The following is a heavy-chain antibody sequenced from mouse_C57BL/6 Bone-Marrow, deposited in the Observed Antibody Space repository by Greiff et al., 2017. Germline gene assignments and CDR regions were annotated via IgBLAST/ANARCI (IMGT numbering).Heavy chain of an antibody. V-gene: IGHV1-69*01. D-gene: IGHD1-1*01. CDR1: GYTFTSYW. CDR2: IDPSASYT. Sequence: VQLQQPGAELVMPGASVKLSCKASGYTFTSYWMHWVKQRPGQGLEWIGEIDPSASYTNYNQKFKGKSTLTVDKSSSTAYMQLSSLTSEDSAVYYCARDDYYGSSYKGYAMDYWGQGTSVTVSS. CDR3: ARDDYYGSSYKGYAMDY. J-gene: IGHJ4*01.